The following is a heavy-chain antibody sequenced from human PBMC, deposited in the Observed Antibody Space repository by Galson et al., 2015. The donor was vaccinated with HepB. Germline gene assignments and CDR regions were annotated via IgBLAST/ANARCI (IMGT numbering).Heavy chain of an antibody. CDR2: ISYSGST. D-gene: IGHD3/OR15-3a*01. Sequence: ETLSLTCTVSGGSISSSSYYWTWIRQLPGKGLEWIGYISYSGSTSYNPSLRSRVTISLDTSKKQFSLKLTSVTAADTAMYYCATDFTRSAGTYYFDYWGQGTLVTGSS. V-gene: IGHV4-39*07. CDR3: ATDFTRSAGTYYFDY. CDR1: GGSISSSSYY. J-gene: IGHJ4*02.